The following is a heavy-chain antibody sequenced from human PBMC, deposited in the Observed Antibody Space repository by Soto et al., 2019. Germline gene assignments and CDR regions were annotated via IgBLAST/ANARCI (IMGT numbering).Heavy chain of an antibody. CDR1: GFTFSSYA. D-gene: IGHD5-12*01. V-gene: IGHV3-23*01. CDR3: ASEGLDTIFYYHYGMDV. CDR2: ISGSGGST. J-gene: IGHJ6*02. Sequence: GGSLRLSCAASGFTFSSYAMSWVRQAPGKGLEWVSAISGSGGSTYYADSVRGRFTISRDNSKNTLYLQMNSLRAEDTAVYYCASEGLDTIFYYHYGMDVWGQGTTVTVSS.